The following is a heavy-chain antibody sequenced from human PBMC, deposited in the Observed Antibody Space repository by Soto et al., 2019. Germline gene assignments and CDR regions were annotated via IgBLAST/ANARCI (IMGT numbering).Heavy chain of an antibody. Sequence: QVQLVESGGGVVQPGRSLRLSCAASGFTFSSYAMHWVRQAPGKGLEWVAVISYDGSNKYYADSVKGRFTISRDNYKNTLYLQLNSLRAEDTAVYYCARDKRDLRFLEWSYYFDYWCQGTLVTVSS. V-gene: IGHV3-30-3*01. CDR1: GFTFSSYA. J-gene: IGHJ4*02. D-gene: IGHD3-3*01. CDR3: ARDKRDLRFLEWSYYFDY. CDR2: ISYDGSNK.